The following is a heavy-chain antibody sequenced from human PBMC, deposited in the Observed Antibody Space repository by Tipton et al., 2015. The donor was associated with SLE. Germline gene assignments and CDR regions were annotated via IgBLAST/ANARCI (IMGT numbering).Heavy chain of an antibody. CDR3: ARGRGFLNGFDI. V-gene: IGHV1-8*02. J-gene: IGHJ3*02. D-gene: IGHD2/OR15-2a*01. CDR2: MNPKSGNT. Sequence: QLVQSGAENTKPGASVKVSCKASGYSFVTYDVNWVRQAPGQGLEWMGWMNPKSGNTGYAQKLQGRVTMTRNTSTSTAYLELRSLRAADTAVYYCARGRGFLNGFDIWGQGTMLSVSS. CDR1: GYSFVTYD.